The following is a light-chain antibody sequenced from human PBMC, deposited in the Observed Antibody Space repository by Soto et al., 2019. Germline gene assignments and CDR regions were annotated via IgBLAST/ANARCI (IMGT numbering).Light chain of an antibody. J-gene: IGKJ1*01. V-gene: IGKV3-20*01. Sequence: EIVLTQSPGTLSLSPGERATLSCRASQSVSSSYLAWYQQKPGQAPSLLIYGASSRATGIPDRFSGGGSGTDFTLTISRLEPEDIAVYYCQQYGSSPRTFGQGTKVEIK. CDR2: GAS. CDR1: QSVSSSY. CDR3: QQYGSSPRT.